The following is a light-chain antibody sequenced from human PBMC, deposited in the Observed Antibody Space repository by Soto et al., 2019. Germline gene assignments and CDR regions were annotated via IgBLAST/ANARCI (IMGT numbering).Light chain of an antibody. CDR2: GAS. J-gene: IGKJ5*01. V-gene: IGKV3D-20*02. CDR1: QSVSNNY. CDR3: QQHNQWPIT. Sequence: EIVWTQSPGTLSLSPGERATLSCRASQSVSNNYLAWYQQKPGQAPRLLIYGASSRATGIPDRFSGSGSGTDFTLTISRLEPEDSAVYYCQQHNQWPITFGQGTRLEIK.